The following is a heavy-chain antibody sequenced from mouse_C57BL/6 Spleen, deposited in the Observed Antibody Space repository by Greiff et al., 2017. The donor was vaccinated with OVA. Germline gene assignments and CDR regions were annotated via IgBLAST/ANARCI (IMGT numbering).Heavy chain of an antibody. Sequence: QVQLKESGAELARPGASVKLSCKASGYTFTSYGISWVKQRTGQGLEWIGEIYPRSGNTYYNEKFKGKATLTADKSSSTAYMELRSLTSEDSAVYFCARERDSSGYVPMDYWGQGTSVTVSS. D-gene: IGHD3-2*02. J-gene: IGHJ4*01. V-gene: IGHV1-81*01. CDR2: IYPRSGNT. CDR3: ARERDSSGYVPMDY. CDR1: GYTFTSYG.